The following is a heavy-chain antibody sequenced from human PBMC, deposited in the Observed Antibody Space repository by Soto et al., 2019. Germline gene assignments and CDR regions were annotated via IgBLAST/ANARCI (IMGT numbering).Heavy chain of an antibody. D-gene: IGHD6-19*01. CDR2: FRESGGTT. CDR1: GFGVTFSTSS. Sequence: GGSLRLSCAASGFGVTFSTSSMSWVRQAPGKGLEWVSTFRESGGTTHYANSVKGRFTISRDNAKNTLYLQMNSLRAEDTAVYYCASPGIAVAGTWDAFDIWGQGTMVTV. J-gene: IGHJ3*02. CDR3: ASPGIAVAGTWDAFDI. V-gene: IGHV3-23*01.